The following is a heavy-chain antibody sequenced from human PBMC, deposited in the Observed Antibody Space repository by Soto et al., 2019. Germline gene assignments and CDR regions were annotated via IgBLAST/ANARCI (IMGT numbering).Heavy chain of an antibody. D-gene: IGHD1-7*01. CDR2: IYYSGNT. CDR3: ARSNYRGWFDP. V-gene: IGHV4-28*01. Sequence: NPSETLSLTCAVSGDSITSNYWWGWIRQPPGKGLEWIGYIYYSGNTFYNPSLKSRVTMSVDTSKNQFSLNVNSVTAVDTAVYYCARSNYRGWFDPWGQGTLVTVSS. J-gene: IGHJ5*02. CDR1: GDSITSNYW.